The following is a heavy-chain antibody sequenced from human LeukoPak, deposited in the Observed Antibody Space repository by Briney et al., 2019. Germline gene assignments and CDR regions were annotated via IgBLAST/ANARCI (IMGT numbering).Heavy chain of an antibody. CDR3: AKDLLAATIDYYFDY. V-gene: IGHV3-23*01. CDR1: RFTFSSYA. D-gene: IGHD5-12*01. Sequence: SGGSLRLSCAASRFTFSSYAMSWVRQAPGKGLEWVSVISGSGGRTYYADSVKGRFTISRDNSKNTLYVQMNSLRAEDTAVYYCAKDLLAATIDYYFDYWGQGTLVTVSS. J-gene: IGHJ4*02. CDR2: ISGSGGRT.